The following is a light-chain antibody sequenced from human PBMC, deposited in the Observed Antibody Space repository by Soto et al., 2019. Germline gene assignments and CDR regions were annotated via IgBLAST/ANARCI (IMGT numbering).Light chain of an antibody. Sequence: EVVLTQSPGTLALSRGERATLSCRASQSVSSSYLAWYQQKPGQAPRLLIYGASNRATGIPDRFSGSGSGTDFTLTISRLEPEDFAVYYCQQYARPPYAFGQGTKVDIK. CDR1: QSVSSSY. J-gene: IGKJ2*01. V-gene: IGKV3-20*01. CDR2: GAS. CDR3: QQYARPPYA.